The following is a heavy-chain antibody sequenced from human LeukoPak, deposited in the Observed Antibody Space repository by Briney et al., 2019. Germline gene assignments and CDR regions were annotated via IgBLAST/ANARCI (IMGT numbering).Heavy chain of an antibody. CDR2: IYSGGST. CDR1: GFTVSSNY. J-gene: IGHJ6*02. D-gene: IGHD3-9*01. CDR3: ANNQHDILTGYYDYYYYGMDV. V-gene: IGHV3-66*01. Sequence: GGSLRLSCAASGFTVSSNYMSWVRQAPGKGLGWVSVIYSGGSTYYADSVKGRFTISRDNSKNTLYLQMNSLRAEVTAVYYCANNQHDILTGYYDYYYYGMDVWGQGTTVTVSS.